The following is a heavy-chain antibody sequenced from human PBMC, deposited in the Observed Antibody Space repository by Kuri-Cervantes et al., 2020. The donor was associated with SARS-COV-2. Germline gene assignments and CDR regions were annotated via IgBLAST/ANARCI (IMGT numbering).Heavy chain of an antibody. CDR2: MNPNSGNT. J-gene: IGHJ4*02. Sequence: ASVKVSCKASGYTFTSYDINWVRQATGQGLEWMGWMNPNSGNTGYAQKFQGRVTMTRNTSISTAYMELSSLRSDDTAVYYCARDSSTYCGGDCSPGYWGQGTLVTVSS. D-gene: IGHD2-21*01. CDR1: GYTFTSYD. CDR3: ARDSSTYCGGDCSPGY. V-gene: IGHV1-8*01.